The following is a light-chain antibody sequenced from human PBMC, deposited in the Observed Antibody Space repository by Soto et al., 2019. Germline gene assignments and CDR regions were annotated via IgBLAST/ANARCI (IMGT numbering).Light chain of an antibody. CDR3: QQRSNWHPWT. CDR1: QSVSSY. CDR2: DAS. V-gene: IGKV3-11*01. Sequence: EIVLTQSPATLSLSPGERATLSCRASQSVSSYLAWYQQKPGQAPRLLIYDASNRATGIPARFSGSGSGTDFTLTISSLEPEDFAVYYCQQRSNWHPWTFGQGTRWIS. J-gene: IGKJ1*01.